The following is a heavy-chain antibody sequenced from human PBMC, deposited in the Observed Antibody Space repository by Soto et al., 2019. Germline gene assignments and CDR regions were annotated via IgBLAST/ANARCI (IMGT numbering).Heavy chain of an antibody. CDR3: ARNYGSGSYIMGYYYGMDV. CDR2: IYYSGST. V-gene: IGHV4-39*01. J-gene: IGHJ6*02. Sequence: SLTCTVSGGSISSSSYYWGWIRQPPGKGLEWIGSIYYSGSTYYNPSLKSRVTISVDTSKNQFSLKLSSVTAADTAVYYCARNYGSGSYIMGYYYGMDVWGQGTTVTVSS. CDR1: GGSISSSSYY. D-gene: IGHD3-10*01.